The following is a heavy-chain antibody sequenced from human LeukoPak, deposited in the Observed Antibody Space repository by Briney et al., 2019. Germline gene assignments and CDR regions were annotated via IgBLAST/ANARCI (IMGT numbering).Heavy chain of an antibody. V-gene: IGHV1-8*01. CDR2: MNPNSGNT. D-gene: IGHD5-12*01. J-gene: IGHJ4*02. CDR1: GYTFTSYD. Sequence: ASVKVSCKASGYTFTSYDINWVRQATGQGLEWMGWMNPNSGNTGYAQKFQGRVTMTRDTSTSTVYMGLSSLRSEDTAVYYCAGRSYRGYDEFDYWGQGTLVTVSS. CDR3: AGRSYRGYDEFDY.